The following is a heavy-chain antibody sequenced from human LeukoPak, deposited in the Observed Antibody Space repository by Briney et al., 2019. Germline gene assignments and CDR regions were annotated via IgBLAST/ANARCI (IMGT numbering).Heavy chain of an antibody. CDR2: ISSSGSTI. CDR1: GFTFSDYY. Sequence: RGSLRLSCAASGFTFSDYYMSWIRQAPGKGLEWVSYISSSGSTIYYADSVKGRFTISRDNAKNSLYLQMNSLRAEDTAVYYCARAGVVVVAATTYWGQGTLVTVSS. CDR3: ARAGVVVVAATTY. J-gene: IGHJ4*02. D-gene: IGHD2-15*01. V-gene: IGHV3-11*01.